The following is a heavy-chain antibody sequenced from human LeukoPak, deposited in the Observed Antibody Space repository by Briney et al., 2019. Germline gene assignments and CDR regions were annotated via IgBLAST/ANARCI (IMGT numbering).Heavy chain of an antibody. J-gene: IGHJ4*02. D-gene: IGHD4-11*01. CDR3: TRPRMRQYYFDY. CDR1: GYTFTGYY. Sequence: GASVKVSCKASGYTFTGYYMHWVRQAPGQGLEWMGWINPNSGGTNYAQKFQGRVTMTRDTSISTAYMELSRLRSDDTAVYYCTRPRMRQYYFDYWGQGTLVTVSS. V-gene: IGHV1-2*02. CDR2: INPNSGGT.